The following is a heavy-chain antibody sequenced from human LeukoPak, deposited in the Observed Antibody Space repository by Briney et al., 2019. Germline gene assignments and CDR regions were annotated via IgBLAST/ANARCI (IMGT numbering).Heavy chain of an antibody. CDR2: ISSSGSTI. J-gene: IGHJ6*02. Sequence: GGSLRLSCAASGFTFSSYEMNWVGQAPGKGLEWVSYISSSGSTIYYADSVKGRFTISRDNAKNSLYLQMNSLRAEDTAVYYCAREGYYYDSSVDYYYGMDVWGQGTTVTVSS. CDR1: GFTFSSYE. CDR3: AREGYYYDSSVDYYYGMDV. V-gene: IGHV3-48*03. D-gene: IGHD3-22*01.